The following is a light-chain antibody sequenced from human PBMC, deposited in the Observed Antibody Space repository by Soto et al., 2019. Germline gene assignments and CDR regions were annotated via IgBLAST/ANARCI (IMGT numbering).Light chain of an antibody. V-gene: IGKV3-15*01. CDR1: HSVSNN. CDR2: RAS. J-gene: IGKJ1*01. Sequence: ELVLTQFSENLSIAPEERATHLCRASHSVSNNLAWYQQKPGQAPRLLIYRASTRAPGVPARFSGSGSGTEVTLSISSLQPEDFTVYACLQYHNLWAFGQGTKV. CDR3: LQYHNLWA.